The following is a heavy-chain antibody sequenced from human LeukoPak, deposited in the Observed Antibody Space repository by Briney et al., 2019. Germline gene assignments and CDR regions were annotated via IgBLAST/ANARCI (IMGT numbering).Heavy chain of an antibody. CDR2: IYPGDSDT. D-gene: IGHD1-14*01. V-gene: IGHV5-51*01. CDR3: ANTRFKNLFDAFDI. J-gene: IGHJ3*02. Sequence: GESQKISCKASENSFTTSWIGWVRQMPGRGLEWMGIIYPGDSDTRYSPSFQGQVTISADKSISTAYLQWSSLKASDTAMYYCANTRFKNLFDAFDIWGQGTMVTVSS. CDR1: ENSFTTSW.